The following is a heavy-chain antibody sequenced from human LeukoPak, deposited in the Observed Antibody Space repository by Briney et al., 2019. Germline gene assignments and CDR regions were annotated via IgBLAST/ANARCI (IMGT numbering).Heavy chain of an antibody. V-gene: IGHV1-69*05. CDR2: IIPIFGTA. CDR3: SFSYDSSGYYYDTKFDY. CDR1: GGTFSSYA. D-gene: IGHD3-22*01. Sequence: SVKVSCKASGGTFSSYAISWVRQAPGQGLEWMGRIIPIFGTANYAQKFQCRVTITTDESTSTAYMELSSLRSEDTAVYYCSFSYDSSGYYYDTKFDYWGQGTLVTVPS. J-gene: IGHJ4*02.